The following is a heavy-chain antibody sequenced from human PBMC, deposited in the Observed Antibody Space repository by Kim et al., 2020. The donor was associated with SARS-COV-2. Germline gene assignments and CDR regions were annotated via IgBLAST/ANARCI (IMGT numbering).Heavy chain of an antibody. V-gene: IGHV1-2*02. J-gene: IGHJ4*02. D-gene: IGHD3-9*01. Sequence: ASVKVSCKASGYTFTGYYMHWVRQAPGQGLEWMGWINPNSGGTNYAQKFQGRVTMTRDTSISTAYMELSRLRSDDTAVYYCARGNSNPGLRYFDWLLLDYWGQGTLVTVSS. CDR1: GYTFTGYY. CDR3: ARGNSNPGLRYFDWLLLDY. CDR2: INPNSGGT.